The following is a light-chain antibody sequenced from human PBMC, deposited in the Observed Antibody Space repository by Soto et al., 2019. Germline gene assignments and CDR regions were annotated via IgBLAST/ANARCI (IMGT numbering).Light chain of an antibody. V-gene: IGKV1-39*01. CDR1: QGVSAY. CDR3: KQSYRTPHT. CDR2: AAS. J-gene: IGKJ2*01. Sequence: DIRMTQSPSSLSASVGDRVTITCRASQGVSAYLLWYQQRQGRAPKLLIYAASNLLSVVPSRFSGSRSGTNFTLTIRSLQPEDFATYYCKQSYRTPHTFGQGTKLETK.